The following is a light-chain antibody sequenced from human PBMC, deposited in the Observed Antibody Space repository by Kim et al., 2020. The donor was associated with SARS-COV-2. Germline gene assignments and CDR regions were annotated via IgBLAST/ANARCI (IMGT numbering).Light chain of an antibody. V-gene: IGLV7-46*01. CDR2: DTT. J-gene: IGLJ3*02. CDR1: TGAVTSDHF. CDR3: LLAYNGARV. Sequence: QDVVTQEPSLTVSPGGTVTLTCGSSTGAVTSDHFSYWFQQKPGQAPRTLIYDTTNKFSRTPARFSGSLLGGKAALTLSGAQPEDEADYYCLLAYNGARVFGGGTQLTVL.